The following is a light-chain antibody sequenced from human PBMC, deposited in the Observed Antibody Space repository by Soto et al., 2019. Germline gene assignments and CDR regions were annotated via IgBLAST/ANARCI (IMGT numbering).Light chain of an antibody. Sequence: EIVMTQSPATLSVSPGERATLSCRASQSFSSNLAWYQQKPGQAPRLLIYDASTRATGIPARFSGSGSGTEFILTISSLQSEDFAVYYCQQYGSSGTFGQGTKVEIK. CDR1: QSFSSN. J-gene: IGKJ1*01. CDR3: QQYGSSGT. V-gene: IGKV3-15*01. CDR2: DAS.